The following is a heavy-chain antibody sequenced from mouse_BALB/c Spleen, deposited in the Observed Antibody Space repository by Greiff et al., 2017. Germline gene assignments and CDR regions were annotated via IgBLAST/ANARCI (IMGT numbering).Heavy chain of an antibody. D-gene: IGHD2-2*01. CDR2: ISSGGSYT. CDR1: GFTFNSYT. CDR3: TIHGYDGDYYAMDY. Sequence: EVMLVESGGGLVKPGGSLKLSCAASGFTFNSYTMSWVRQTPEKRLEWVATISSGGSYTYYPDSVKGRFTISRDNAKNTLYLQMSSLKSEDTAMYYCTIHGYDGDYYAMDYWGQGTSVTVSS. V-gene: IGHV5-6-4*01. J-gene: IGHJ4*01.